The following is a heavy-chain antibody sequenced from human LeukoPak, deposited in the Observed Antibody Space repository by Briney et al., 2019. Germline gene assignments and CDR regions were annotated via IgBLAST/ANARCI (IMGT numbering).Heavy chain of an antibody. CDR2: IYPGDSDT. CDR3: ARQIGIRYYDSSGPNWFDP. J-gene: IGHJ5*02. Sequence: GESLKISCKGSGYSFTSYWLGWVRQMPGKGLEWMGIIYPGDSDTRYSPSFQGQVTISADKSISTAYLQWSSLKASDTAMYYCARQIGIRYYDSSGPNWFDPWGQGTLVTVSS. CDR1: GYSFTSYW. D-gene: IGHD3-22*01. V-gene: IGHV5-51*01.